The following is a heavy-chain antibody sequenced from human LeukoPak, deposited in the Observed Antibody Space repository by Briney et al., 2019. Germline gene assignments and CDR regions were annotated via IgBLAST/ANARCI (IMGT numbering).Heavy chain of an antibody. J-gene: IGHJ3*02. V-gene: IGHV5-51*01. Sequence: ESLKISGEASEDTFSNYWIAWVRQVAAEGLERVGIILPGDSDTRYSPSLQGHVTISADKSVSTAYLQWGSLKASDSAMYYCVRDRNGRYAFDIWGLGTRVTVSS. CDR1: EDTFSNYW. D-gene: IGHD1-14*01. CDR3: VRDRNGRYAFDI. CDR2: ILPGDSDT.